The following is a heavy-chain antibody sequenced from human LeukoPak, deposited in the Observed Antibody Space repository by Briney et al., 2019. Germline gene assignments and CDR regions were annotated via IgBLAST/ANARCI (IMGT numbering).Heavy chain of an antibody. J-gene: IGHJ4*02. Sequence: ASVKVSCKASGYTFTGYYLHWVRQAPGQGLECMGWFNPNSGDTNYAQKFQGRVTMARDTSISTAYMELTSLRSDDTAVYYCARADHGARSSSCYTFDYWGQGTLVTVSS. V-gene: IGHV1-2*02. CDR2: FNPNSGDT. CDR1: GYTFTGYY. CDR3: ARADHGARSSSCYTFDY. D-gene: IGHD2-2*02.